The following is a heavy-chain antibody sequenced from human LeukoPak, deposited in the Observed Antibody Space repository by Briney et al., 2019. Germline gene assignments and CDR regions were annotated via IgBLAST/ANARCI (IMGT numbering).Heavy chain of an antibody. CDR1: GYTLSELS. CDR2: FDPEDGET. J-gene: IGHJ3*02. Sequence: ASVKVSCKVSGYTLSELSIHWVRQAPGKGLEWMGGFDPEDGETIYAQKFQGRVTMTTDTSTSTAYMELSSLRSEDTAVYYCARGRGGAFDIWGQGTMVTVSS. V-gene: IGHV1-24*01. D-gene: IGHD5-12*01. CDR3: ARGRGGAFDI.